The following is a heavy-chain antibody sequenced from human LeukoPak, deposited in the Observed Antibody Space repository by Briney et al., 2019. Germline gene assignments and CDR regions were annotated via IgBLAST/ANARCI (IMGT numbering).Heavy chain of an antibody. Sequence: GGSLRLSCEASGFPFSSYWMTWVRQAPGKGLEWVANLNQDGSAKYYVDSVKGRFSISRDNAKNSLHLEMNSLRAEDTAVYYSARYQHSGYYVYWGQGTLVTVSS. CDR2: LNQDGSAK. D-gene: IGHD3-3*01. CDR1: GFPFSSYW. V-gene: IGHV3-7*01. CDR3: ARYQHSGYYVY. J-gene: IGHJ4*02.